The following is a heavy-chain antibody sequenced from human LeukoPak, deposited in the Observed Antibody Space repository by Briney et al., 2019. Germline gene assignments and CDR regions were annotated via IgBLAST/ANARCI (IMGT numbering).Heavy chain of an antibody. V-gene: IGHV4-39*07. Sequence: PSETLSLTCSVSGDSISSRRYYWAWIRQPPGKGLEWIGSIYYSGSTYYNVSLKSRVTISVDKSKNQFSLKLSSVTAADTAVYYCARDGIAAAGMDYWGQGTLVTVSS. CDR2: IYYSGST. CDR1: GDSISSRRYY. CDR3: ARDGIAAAGMDY. D-gene: IGHD6-13*01. J-gene: IGHJ4*02.